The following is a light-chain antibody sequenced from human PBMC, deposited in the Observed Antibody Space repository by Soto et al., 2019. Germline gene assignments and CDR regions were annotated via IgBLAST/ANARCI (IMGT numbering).Light chain of an antibody. Sequence: SALTQPASVSGSPGQSITISCTGTSSDVGGYTYVSWSQQHPGKAPRLLISEVSNRPSGVSNRFSGSKSGNTASLTISGLQADDEADYYCSSYTASSTLLFGTGTKVTVL. V-gene: IGLV2-14*03. CDR1: SSDVGGYTY. J-gene: IGLJ1*01. CDR2: EVS. CDR3: SSYTASSTLL.